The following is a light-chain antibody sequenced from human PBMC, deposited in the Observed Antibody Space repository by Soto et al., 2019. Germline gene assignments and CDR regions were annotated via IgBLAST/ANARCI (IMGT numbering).Light chain of an antibody. J-gene: IGLJ2*01. CDR1: SSKIGSTI. CDR3: AAWDDSLNGEV. CDR2: NNS. Sequence: QSVLTQTPSASGTPGQRVTISCSGSSSKIGSTIVNWYQQLPGTAPKLLIHNNSQRPSGVPDRFSGSKSGTSASLAISGLQSADEGDYYCAAWDDSLNGEVFGGGTQLTVL. V-gene: IGLV1-44*01.